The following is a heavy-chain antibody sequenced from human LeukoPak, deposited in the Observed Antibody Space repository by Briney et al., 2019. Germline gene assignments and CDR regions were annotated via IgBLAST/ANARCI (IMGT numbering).Heavy chain of an antibody. CDR2: IHESGST. V-gene: IGHV4-4*02. CDR1: GVSMSSNNW. Sequence: SETLSLTCAVSGVSMSSNNWWSWVRQPPGKGLEWIGEIHESGSTNYNPSLKTRVTISVDKSKDQFSLKLSSVTAADTAVYYCARHEGFSQKDWGQGTQVTVS. J-gene: IGHJ4*02. CDR3: ARHEGFSQKD.